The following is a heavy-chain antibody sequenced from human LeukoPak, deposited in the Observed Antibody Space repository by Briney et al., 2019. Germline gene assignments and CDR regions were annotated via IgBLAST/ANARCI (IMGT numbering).Heavy chain of an antibody. CDR1: GYTFTSYG. D-gene: IGHD6-13*01. J-gene: IGHJ3*02. Sequence: ASVKVSCKASGYTFTSYGIGWVRQAPGQGLEWMGWISAYNGNTNYAQKLQGRVTMTTDTSTSTAYMELRSLRSDDTAVYYCASAAAGISRYHAFDIWGQGTMVTVSS. V-gene: IGHV1-18*01. CDR2: ISAYNGNT. CDR3: ASAAAGISRYHAFDI.